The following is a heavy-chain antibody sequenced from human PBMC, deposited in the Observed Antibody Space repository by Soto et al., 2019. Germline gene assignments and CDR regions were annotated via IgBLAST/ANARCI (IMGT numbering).Heavy chain of an antibody. CDR3: VTLDTAMVFAFDI. Sequence: EVQLLESGGGLVQPGGSLRLSCAASGFTFSSYAMSWVRQAPGKGLEWVSAISGSGGSTYYADSVKGRFTISRDNSKNTLYLQMNSLRAEDTAVYYCVTLDTAMVFAFDIWGQGTMVTVSS. V-gene: IGHV3-23*01. D-gene: IGHD5-18*01. CDR2: ISGSGGST. J-gene: IGHJ3*02. CDR1: GFTFSSYA.